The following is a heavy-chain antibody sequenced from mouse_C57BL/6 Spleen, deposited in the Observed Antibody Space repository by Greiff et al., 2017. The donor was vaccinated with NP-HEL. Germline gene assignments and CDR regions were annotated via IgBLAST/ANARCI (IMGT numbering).Heavy chain of an antibody. J-gene: IGHJ2*01. Sequence: VQLQQSGAELVRPGASVTLSCKASGYTFTDYEMHWVKQTPVHGLEWIGAIDPETGGTAYNQKFKGKAILTADKSSSTAYMELRSLTSEYSAVYYSTLITTVVSYFDYWGHGTTLTVSS. CDR1: GYTFTDYE. CDR3: TLITTVVSYFDY. D-gene: IGHD1-1*01. CDR2: IDPETGGT. V-gene: IGHV1-15*01.